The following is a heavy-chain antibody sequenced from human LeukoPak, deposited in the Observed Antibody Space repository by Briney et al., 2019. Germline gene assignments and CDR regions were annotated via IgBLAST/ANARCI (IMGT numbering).Heavy chain of an antibody. CDR3: ARVSIVATSRGEFFDY. Sequence: SQTLSLTCAISGDSVSSNSAAWNWIRQSPSRGLEWLGRTYYRSKWYNDYAVSVKSRITINPDTSKNQFSLQLNSVTPEDTAVYYCARVSIVATSRGEFFDYWGQGTLVTVSS. D-gene: IGHD5-12*01. J-gene: IGHJ4*02. V-gene: IGHV6-1*01. CDR1: GDSVSSNSAA. CDR2: TYYRSKWYN.